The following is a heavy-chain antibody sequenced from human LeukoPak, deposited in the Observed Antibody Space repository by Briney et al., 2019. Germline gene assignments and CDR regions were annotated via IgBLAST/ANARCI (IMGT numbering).Heavy chain of an antibody. CDR2: IGTAGDT. Sequence: GGSLRHSCAASGFTFNNYDMHWVRQPPGKSLEWVSGIGTAGDTYYSDSVKGRFTISRDGAKNSLDLQMNTLRAGDTAVYHCARVKRYKYDSSGYFVGFFDSWGQGTLVSVSS. CDR1: GFTFNNYD. V-gene: IGHV3-13*01. D-gene: IGHD3-22*01. CDR3: ARVKRYKYDSSGYFVGFFDS. J-gene: IGHJ4*02.